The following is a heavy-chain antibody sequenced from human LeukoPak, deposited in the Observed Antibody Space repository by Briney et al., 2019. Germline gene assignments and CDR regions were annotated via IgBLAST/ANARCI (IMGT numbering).Heavy chain of an antibody. D-gene: IGHD4-17*01. V-gene: IGHV1-18*01. CDR3: ATDLTDYGDALFGY. CDR1: GYSFTSYG. Sequence: ASVKVSCKASGYSFTSYGISWVRQAPGQGLEWMGWISGYSGDTNYAQNFQGRVTMTEDTSTDTAYMELSSLRSEDTAVYYCATDLTDYGDALFGYWGQGTLVTVSS. CDR2: ISGYSGDT. J-gene: IGHJ4*02.